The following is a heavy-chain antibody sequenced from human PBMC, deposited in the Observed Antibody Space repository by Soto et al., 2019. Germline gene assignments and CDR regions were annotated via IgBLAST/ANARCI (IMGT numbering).Heavy chain of an antibody. J-gene: IGHJ5*02. D-gene: IGHD2-21*01. V-gene: IGHV4-31*03. Sequence: PSETLSLTCSASGAALNSGSYYWSWIRQVPGKGLEWIGHIYVTGAADYNPSLRDRITISQDTSERQLSLNLRLVTAADTAVYYCARLRIATNNYKWFDPWGQGTLVTVSS. CDR1: GAALNSGSYY. CDR3: ARLRIATNNYKWFDP. CDR2: IYVTGAA.